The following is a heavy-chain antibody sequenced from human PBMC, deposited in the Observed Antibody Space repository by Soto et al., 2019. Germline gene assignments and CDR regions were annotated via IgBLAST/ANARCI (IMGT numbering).Heavy chain of an antibody. V-gene: IGHV1-46*01. D-gene: IGHD3-3*01. CDR2: INPHGGST. J-gene: IGHJ5*02. CDR1: GDTFTSYY. CDR3: ARSSGGNFGIIIEGSNWFDP. Sequence: ASVKVSCKAPGDTFTSYYLNWVRQAPGQGLEWMGVINPHGGSTKYAQKFQGRITMTRDTSRSTVYMELSSLRSDDTAIYYCARSSGGNFGIIIEGSNWFDPWGHGTLVTVSS.